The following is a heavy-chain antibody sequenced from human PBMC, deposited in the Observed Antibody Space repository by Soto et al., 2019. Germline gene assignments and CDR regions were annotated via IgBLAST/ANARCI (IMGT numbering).Heavy chain of an antibody. Sequence: GASVKVSCKASGDSFSSYAMSWVRQAPGQGLEWMGGIVPIFGSRNYAQKLQGRVTITADESTSTVYMELTSMTYDDTAIYYCARDGDSGTYEYWGQGTLVTVSS. CDR3: ARDGDSGTYEY. CDR2: IVPIFGSR. V-gene: IGHV1-69*13. J-gene: IGHJ4*02. CDR1: GDSFSSYA. D-gene: IGHD5-12*01.